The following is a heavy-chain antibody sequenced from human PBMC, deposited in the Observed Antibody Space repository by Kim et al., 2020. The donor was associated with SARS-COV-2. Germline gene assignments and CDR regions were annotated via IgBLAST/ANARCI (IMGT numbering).Heavy chain of an antibody. J-gene: IGHJ4*02. Sequence: ASVKVSCKASGYTFTSYYMHWVRQAPGQGLEWMGIINPSGGSTSYAQKFQGRVTMTRDTSTNTVYMELSSLRSEDTAVYYCARAAFGYYYDSSGSYYFDYWGQGTLVTVSS. D-gene: IGHD3-22*01. V-gene: IGHV1-46*01. CDR2: INPSGGST. CDR1: GYTFTSYY. CDR3: ARAAFGYYYDSSGSYYFDY.